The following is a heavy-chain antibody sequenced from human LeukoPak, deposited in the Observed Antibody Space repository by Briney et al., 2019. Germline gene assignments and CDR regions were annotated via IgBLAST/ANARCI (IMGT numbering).Heavy chain of an antibody. Sequence: ASETLSLTCTVSGGSISSYYWSWIRQPPGKGLEWIGYIYYSGGTNYNPSLKSRVTISVDTSKNQFSLKLSSVTAADTAVYYCARLQGHMLYSYGYYFDYWGQGTLVTVSS. D-gene: IGHD5-18*01. CDR1: GGSISSYY. CDR2: IYYSGGT. CDR3: ARLQGHMLYSYGYYFDY. V-gene: IGHV4-59*08. J-gene: IGHJ4*02.